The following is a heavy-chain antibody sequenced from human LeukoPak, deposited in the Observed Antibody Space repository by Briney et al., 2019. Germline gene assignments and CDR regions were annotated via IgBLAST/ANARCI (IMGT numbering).Heavy chain of an antibody. D-gene: IGHD5-24*01. CDR3: ARGDGYYPDY. Sequence: SETLSLTCAVSGGSISSGGYSWSWIRQPPGKGLEWIGYIYHSGSTHYNPSLKSRVTISVDRSKNRFSLKLSSVTAADTAVYYCARGDGYYPDYWGQGILVTVSS. J-gene: IGHJ4*02. CDR2: IYHSGST. V-gene: IGHV4-30-2*01. CDR1: GGSISSGGYS.